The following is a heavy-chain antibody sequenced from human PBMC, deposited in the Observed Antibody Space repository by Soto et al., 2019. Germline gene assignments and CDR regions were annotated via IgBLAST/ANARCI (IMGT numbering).Heavy chain of an antibody. V-gene: IGHV1-18*01. Sequence: ASVKVSCKASGCTFSSYAISWVRQAPGQGLEWMEGIIPFFGNTNYAQKLQGRVTMTTDTSTSKAYMELRRLRSDDTAVYYCARGTAAAGTVDYWGQGTLVTVSS. CDR2: IIPFFGNT. D-gene: IGHD6-13*01. J-gene: IGHJ4*02. CDR1: GCTFSSYA. CDR3: ARGTAAAGTVDY.